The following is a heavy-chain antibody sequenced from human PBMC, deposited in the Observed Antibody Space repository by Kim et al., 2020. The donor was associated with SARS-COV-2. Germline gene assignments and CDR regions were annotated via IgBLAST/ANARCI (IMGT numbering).Heavy chain of an antibody. D-gene: IGHD6-19*01. J-gene: IGHJ3*02. CDR1: GGSISSYY. Sequence: SETLSLTCTVSGGSISSYYWSWIRQPPGKGLEWIGYIYYSGSTNYNPSLKSRVTISVDTSKNQFSLKLSSVTAADTAVYYCSKRSSGWNGDAFDIWGQGTMVTVSS. CDR3: SKRSSGWNGDAFDI. V-gene: IGHV4-59*13. CDR2: IYYSGST.